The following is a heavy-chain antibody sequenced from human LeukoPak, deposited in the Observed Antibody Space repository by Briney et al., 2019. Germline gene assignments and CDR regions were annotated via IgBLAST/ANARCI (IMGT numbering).Heavy chain of an antibody. D-gene: IGHD7-27*01. CDR1: GGSISTYY. Sequence: SETLSLTCTVSGGSISTYYWTWIRQPPGKGLEWIGFSHYSGNTNYNPSLKSRVTISIDTSENQVSLKLSFVTAADTALYYCAKEPTGDKSFDSWGQGTLVTVSS. J-gene: IGHJ4*02. CDR2: SHYSGNT. CDR3: AKEPTGDKSFDS. V-gene: IGHV4-59*12.